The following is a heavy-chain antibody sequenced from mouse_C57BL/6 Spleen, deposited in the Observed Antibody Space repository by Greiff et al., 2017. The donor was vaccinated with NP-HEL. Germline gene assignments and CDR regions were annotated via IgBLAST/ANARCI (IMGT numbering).Heavy chain of an antibody. CDR2: INPNNGGT. D-gene: IGHD1-1*01. CDR1: GYTFTDYY. CDR3: ARKGLRYAWFAY. J-gene: IGHJ3*01. Sequence: VQLQQSGPELVKPGASVKISCKASGYTFTDYYMNWVKQSHGKSLEWIGDINPNNGGTSYNQKFKGKATLTVDKSSSTAYMELRSLTSEDSAVYYCARKGLRYAWFAYWGQGTLVTVSA. V-gene: IGHV1-26*01.